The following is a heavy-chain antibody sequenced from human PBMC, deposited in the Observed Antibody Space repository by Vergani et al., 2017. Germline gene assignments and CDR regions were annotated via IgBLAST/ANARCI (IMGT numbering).Heavy chain of an antibody. CDR1: GGSISSSNW. CDR3: ARGRSYYGSGSYLDY. V-gene: IGHV4-4*03. D-gene: IGHD3-10*01. CDR2: IYHSGST. Sequence: QVQLQESGPGLVKPPGTLSLTCAVSGGSISSSNWWSWVRQPPGKGLEWIGEIYHSGSTKYNPSLKSRVSISVDKSKNQFSLKLSSVTAADTAVYYCARGRSYYGSGSYLDYWGQGTLVTVSS. J-gene: IGHJ4*02.